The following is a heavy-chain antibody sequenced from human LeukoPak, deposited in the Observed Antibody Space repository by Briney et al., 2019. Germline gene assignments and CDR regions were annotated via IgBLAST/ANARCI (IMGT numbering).Heavy chain of an antibody. CDR1: GFTFSSYE. Sequence: GGSLRLSCAASGFTFSSYEMNWVPQAPGKGLQWVSDISSSGTTIYYADSVKGQFTISRDNAKNSLYLQMNSLRAEDTAVYYCARKYCSTTSCLFDNWGQGTLVTVSS. CDR2: ISSSGTTI. CDR3: ARKYCSTTSCLFDN. D-gene: IGHD2-2*01. V-gene: IGHV3-48*03. J-gene: IGHJ4*02.